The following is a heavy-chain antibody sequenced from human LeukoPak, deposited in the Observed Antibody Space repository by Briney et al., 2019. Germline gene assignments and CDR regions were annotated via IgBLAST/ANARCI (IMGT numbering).Heavy chain of an antibody. CDR3: AREVRGIAAAGRGYFDN. Sequence: ASVKVSCKASGYTFTSYAMHWVRQAPGQRLEWMGWINAGNGNTKYSQKFQGRVTITRDTSASTAYMELSSLRSEDTAVYYCAREVRGIAAAGRGYFDNWGQGTLVTVSS. D-gene: IGHD6-13*01. J-gene: IGHJ4*02. CDR2: INAGNGNT. CDR1: GYTFTSYA. V-gene: IGHV1-3*01.